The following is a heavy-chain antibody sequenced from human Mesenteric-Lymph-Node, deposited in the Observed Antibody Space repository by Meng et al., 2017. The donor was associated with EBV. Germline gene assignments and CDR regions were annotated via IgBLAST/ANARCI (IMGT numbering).Heavy chain of an antibody. Sequence: QRQLKEPGPGLVKTSGTLSHPCSVSGGDISSSSWWSWVRQPPGKGLEWLVEIYHSSGTTNYNPSLTSRVDLSVDTSKNRFSLKLFSLTTEDTAVYFCVRSRGWTQVEWFDPWGPGILVTVSS. V-gene: IGHV4-4*02. CDR2: IYHSSGTT. CDR1: GGDISSSSW. D-gene: IGHD3/OR15-3a*01. CDR3: VRSRGWTQVEWFDP. J-gene: IGHJ5*02.